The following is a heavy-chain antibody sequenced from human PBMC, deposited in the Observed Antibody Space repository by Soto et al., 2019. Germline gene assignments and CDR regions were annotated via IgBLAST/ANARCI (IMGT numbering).Heavy chain of an antibody. J-gene: IGHJ4*02. V-gene: IGHV1-3*01. Sequence: ASVKVSCKASGYTFTTYAMHWVRQAPGQRLEWMGWINADNGNTKYSQKFQGRVTITRDTSASTAYMELSSLRSEDTAVYYCARVEMGYGDYKHWGQGTLVTVS. D-gene: IGHD4-17*01. CDR2: INADNGNT. CDR3: ARVEMGYGDYKH. CDR1: GYTFTTYA.